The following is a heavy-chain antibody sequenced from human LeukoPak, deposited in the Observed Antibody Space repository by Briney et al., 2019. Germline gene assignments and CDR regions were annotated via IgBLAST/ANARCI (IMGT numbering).Heavy chain of an antibody. D-gene: IGHD2/OR15-2a*01. CDR2: INSDGSWT. J-gene: IGHJ4*02. Sequence: GGSLRLSCAASGNYWMHWVRQAPGKGLVWVSHINSDGSWTSYADSVKGRFTISKDNAKNTVYLQMNNLRAEDTAVYYCVSFYETYWGRGTLVTISS. V-gene: IGHV3-74*01. CDR1: GNYW. CDR3: VSFYETY.